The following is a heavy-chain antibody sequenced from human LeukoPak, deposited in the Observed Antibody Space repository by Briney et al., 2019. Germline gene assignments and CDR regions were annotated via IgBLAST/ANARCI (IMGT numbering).Heavy chain of an antibody. CDR3: ARDYSNTQYYDILTGWAS. D-gene: IGHD3-9*01. V-gene: IGHV3-20*04. Sequence: GGSLRLSCAASGFTFGDYGMSWVRQAPGKGLGWVSGINWNGGTTGYADSVMGRFTISRDNAKNSLYLQMNSLRAEDTALYYCARDYSNTQYYDILTGWASWGQGTLVTVSS. CDR2: INWNGGTT. CDR1: GFTFGDYG. J-gene: IGHJ5*02.